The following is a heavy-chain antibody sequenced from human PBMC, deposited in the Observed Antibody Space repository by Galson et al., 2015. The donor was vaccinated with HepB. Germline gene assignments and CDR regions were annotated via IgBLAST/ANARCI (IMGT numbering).Heavy chain of an antibody. J-gene: IGHJ4*02. Sequence: SETLSLTCSVSGDSTKSDFWSWVRQPPGKALEWIGYLYDSGSTRYNPSLESRVTMSVDTSKNQFSLRLTSVTAADTAVYYCAKIRNQALDYWGQGTLVTVSS. CDR3: AKIRNQALDY. CDR1: GDSTKSDF. V-gene: IGHV4-59*01. D-gene: IGHD3-3*02. CDR2: LYDSGST.